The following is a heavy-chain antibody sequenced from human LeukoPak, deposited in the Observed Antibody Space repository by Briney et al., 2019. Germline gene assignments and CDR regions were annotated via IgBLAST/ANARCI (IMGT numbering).Heavy chain of an antibody. CDR2: INHSGST. Sequence: SETLSLTCAVYGGSFSGYYWSWLRQPPGKGLEWIGEINHSGSTNYNPSLKSRVTISVDTSKNQFSLKLSSVTAADTAVYYCARWGQQYYFDYWGQGTLVTVSS. CDR3: ARWGQQYYFDY. J-gene: IGHJ4*02. D-gene: IGHD6-13*01. CDR1: GGSFSGYY. V-gene: IGHV4-34*01.